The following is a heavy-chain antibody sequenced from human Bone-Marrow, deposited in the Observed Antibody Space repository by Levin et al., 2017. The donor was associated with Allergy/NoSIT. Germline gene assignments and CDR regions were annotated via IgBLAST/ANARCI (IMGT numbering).Heavy chain of an antibody. D-gene: IGHD5-12*01. CDR2: ISYDGSNK. V-gene: IGHV3-30-3*01. Sequence: LSLTCAASGFTFSSYAMHWVRQAPGKGLEWVAVISYDGSNKYYADSVKGRFTISRDNSKNTLYLQMNSLRAEDTAVYYCARVGGWLRSYYYYGMDVWGQGTTVTVSS. CDR3: ARVGGWLRSYYYYGMDV. J-gene: IGHJ6*02. CDR1: GFTFSSYA.